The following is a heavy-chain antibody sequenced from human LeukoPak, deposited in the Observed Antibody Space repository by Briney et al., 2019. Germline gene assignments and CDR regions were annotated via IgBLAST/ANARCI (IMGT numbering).Heavy chain of an antibody. V-gene: IGHV3-21*01. Sequence: GGSLRLSCAASGFTFSSYSMNWVRQAPGKGLEWVSSISSSSSYIYYADSVKGRFTISRDNAKNSLYLQMNSLRAEDTAVYYCARVGYCSSTSCYRSYYFDYWGQGTLVTVSS. CDR1: GFTFSSYS. CDR3: ARVGYCSSTSCYRSYYFDY. J-gene: IGHJ4*02. D-gene: IGHD2-2*01. CDR2: ISSSSSYI.